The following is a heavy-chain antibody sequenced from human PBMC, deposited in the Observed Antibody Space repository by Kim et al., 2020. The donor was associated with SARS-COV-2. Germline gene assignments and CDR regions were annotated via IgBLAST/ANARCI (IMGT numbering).Heavy chain of an antibody. CDR1: GFSFSTYA. CDR3: ARQLGSGYSNGRDY. V-gene: IGHV3-30*04. J-gene: IGHJ4*02. CDR2: ISHDGSYE. D-gene: IGHD6-25*01. Sequence: GGSLRLSCAASGFSFSTYAMQRVRQSPGKGLDWVAVISHDGSYESYADSVRGRFTISRDNAMNTLYLRMTSLRTEDTSIYYCARQLGSGYSNGRDYWGQGTLVTVSS.